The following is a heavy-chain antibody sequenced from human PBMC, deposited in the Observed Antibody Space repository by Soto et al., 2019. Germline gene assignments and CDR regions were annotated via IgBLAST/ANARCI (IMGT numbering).Heavy chain of an antibody. V-gene: IGHV4-34*01. CDR2: INHSGST. D-gene: IGHD2-2*02. CDR1: GGSFSGYY. J-gene: IGHJ6*02. Sequence: SETLSLTCAVYGGSFSGYYWSWIRQPPGKGLEWIGEINHSGSTNYNPSLKSRVTISVATSKNQFSLKLSSVTAADTAVYYCARGLRYCSSTSCYTRPRWYYGMDVWGQGTTFTVSS. CDR3: ARGLRYCSSTSCYTRPRWYYGMDV.